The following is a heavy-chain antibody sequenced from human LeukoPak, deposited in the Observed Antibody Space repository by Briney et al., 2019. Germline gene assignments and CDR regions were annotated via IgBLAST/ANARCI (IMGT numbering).Heavy chain of an antibody. CDR1: GYTFTGYY. D-gene: IGHD1-7*01. CDR3: ARAVRYNWNYVGGGFYFDY. CDR2: INPNSGGT. J-gene: IGHJ4*02. V-gene: IGHV1-2*02. Sequence: ASVKVSCKASGYTFTGYYMHWVRQAPGQGLEWMGWINPNSGGTNYAQKFQGRVTMTRDTSISTAYMELSRLRSDDTAVYYCARAVRYNWNYVGGGFYFDYWGQGTLVTVSS.